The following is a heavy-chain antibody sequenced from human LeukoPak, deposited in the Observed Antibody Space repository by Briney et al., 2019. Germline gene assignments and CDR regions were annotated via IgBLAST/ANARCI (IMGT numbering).Heavy chain of an antibody. D-gene: IGHD5-12*01. V-gene: IGHV4-34*01. CDR3: ARGGGYSGYDLAFY. CDR1: GGSFSGYY. CDR2: INHSGST. J-gene: IGHJ4*02. Sequence: SETLSLTCAVYGGSFSGYYWSWIRQPPGKGLEWIGEINHSGSTNYNPSLKSRVTISVDTSKNQLSLKLSSVTAANTAVYYCARGGGYSGYDLAFYWGQGTLVTVSS.